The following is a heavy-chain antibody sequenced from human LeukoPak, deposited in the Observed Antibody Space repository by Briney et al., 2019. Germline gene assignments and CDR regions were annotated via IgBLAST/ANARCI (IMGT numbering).Heavy chain of an antibody. D-gene: IGHD6-19*01. CDR1: GFTLSSYG. J-gene: IGHJ4*02. V-gene: IGHV3-21*01. Sequence: GGSLRLSCAASGFTLSSYGMNWVRQAPGKGLEWVSFISSSSSYIYYADSVKGRFTISRDNAKNSLYLQMNSLRAEDTAVYYCARRSGVAVAGAFDYWGQGTLVTVSS. CDR2: ISSSSSYI. CDR3: ARRSGVAVAGAFDY.